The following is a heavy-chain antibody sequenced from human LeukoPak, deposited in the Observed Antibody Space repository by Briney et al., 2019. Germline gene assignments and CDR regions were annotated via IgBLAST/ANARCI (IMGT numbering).Heavy chain of an antibody. Sequence: GASVKVSCKASGYTFTSYGISWVRQAPGQGLEWMGWISAYNGNTNYAQKFQGRVTITTDESTSTAYMELSSLRSEDTAVYYCARDKMTTVTKPHYYYYYYMDVWGKGTTVTVSS. D-gene: IGHD4-17*01. CDR3: ARDKMTTVTKPHYYYYYYMDV. CDR1: GYTFTSYG. J-gene: IGHJ6*03. V-gene: IGHV1-18*01. CDR2: ISAYNGNT.